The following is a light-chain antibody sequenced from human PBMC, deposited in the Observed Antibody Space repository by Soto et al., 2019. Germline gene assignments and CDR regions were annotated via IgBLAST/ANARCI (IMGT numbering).Light chain of an antibody. CDR3: QQYGTSEII. CDR1: QSLSNSF. CDR2: DTS. J-gene: IGKJ5*01. Sequence: IVLTQSPGTLSLSPGERATLSCRASQSLSNSFIAWYQQKPGQAPRLLIYDTSSRATGIPDRFSGSGCGTDFTLTISRLEPEDFSVFYCQQYGTSEIIFGQGTRLEIK. V-gene: IGKV3-20*01.